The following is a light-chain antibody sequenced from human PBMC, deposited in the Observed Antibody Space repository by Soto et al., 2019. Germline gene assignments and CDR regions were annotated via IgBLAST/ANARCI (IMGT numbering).Light chain of an antibody. CDR3: QQFCGSPQVS. Sequence: ETVLTQSPGTLSLSPGERATLSCRASQSVSSSYLTWYQQKPGQAPRLLIYDTSTRATGIPDRFSGSGYGTDFTLTINRLEPEDFAVYYCQQFCGSPQVSFGGGTKVEIK. J-gene: IGKJ4*01. CDR1: QSVSSSY. V-gene: IGKV3-20*01. CDR2: DTS.